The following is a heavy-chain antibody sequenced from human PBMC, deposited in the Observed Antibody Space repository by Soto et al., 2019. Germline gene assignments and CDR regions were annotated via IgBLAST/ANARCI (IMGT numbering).Heavy chain of an antibody. CDR3: AKGGRGRGYSYRTGQNDAFDI. Sequence: PGGSLRLSCAASGFTFSSYAMSWVRQAPGKGLEWVSAISGSGGSTYYADSVKGRFTISGDNSKNTLYLQMNSLRAEDTAVYYCAKGGRGRGYSYRTGQNDAFDIWGQGTMVTVSS. CDR1: GFTFSSYA. V-gene: IGHV3-23*01. J-gene: IGHJ3*02. CDR2: ISGSGGST. D-gene: IGHD5-18*01.